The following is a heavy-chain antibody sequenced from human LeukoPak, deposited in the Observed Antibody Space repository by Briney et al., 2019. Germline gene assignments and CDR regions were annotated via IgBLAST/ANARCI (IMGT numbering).Heavy chain of an antibody. CDR2: LYSGGNT. D-gene: IGHD5-24*01. CDR1: GFTVSRNY. CDR3: ARGGGEIAFDY. V-gene: IGHV3-53*01. Sequence: PGGSLRLSCAVSGFTVSRNYVSWVRQAPGKGLEWVSVLYSGGNTYYAGSVKGRFIISRDNSKNTLYLQMNSLRAEDTAVYYCARGGGEIAFDYWGQGTLVTVSS. J-gene: IGHJ4*02.